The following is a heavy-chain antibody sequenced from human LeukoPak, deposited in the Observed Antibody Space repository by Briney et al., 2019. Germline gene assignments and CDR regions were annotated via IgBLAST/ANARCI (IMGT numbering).Heavy chain of an antibody. CDR1: GYTFTSNY. CDR2: ISPSGGST. CDR3: ARDPVMITFGGADPYYFDY. Sequence: ASVKVSCKAFGYTFTSNYMHWVRQAPGQGPEWMGVISPSGGSTTYAQKFQGRVTMTRDMSTSTVYMELSSLRSEDTAVYYCARDPVMITFGGADPYYFDYWGQGTLVTVSS. D-gene: IGHD3-16*01. J-gene: IGHJ4*02. V-gene: IGHV1-46*01.